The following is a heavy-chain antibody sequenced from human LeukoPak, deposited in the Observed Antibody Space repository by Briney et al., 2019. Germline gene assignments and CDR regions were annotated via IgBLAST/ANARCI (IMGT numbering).Heavy chain of an antibody. CDR2: ISGSGGST. Sequence: PGGSLRLSCAASGFTFISYAMSWVRQAPGKGLEWVSAISGSGGSTSYADSVKGRFTISRDNAKNSLYLQMNSLRAEDTAVYYCARDPIAVAIDYWGRGTLVTVSS. V-gene: IGHV3-23*01. CDR1: GFTFISYA. CDR3: ARDPIAVAIDY. J-gene: IGHJ4*02. D-gene: IGHD6-19*01.